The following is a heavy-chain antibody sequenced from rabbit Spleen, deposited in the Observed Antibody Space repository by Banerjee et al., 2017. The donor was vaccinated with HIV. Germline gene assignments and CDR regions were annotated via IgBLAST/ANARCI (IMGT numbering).Heavy chain of an antibody. J-gene: IGHJ6*01. CDR1: GFSFSSVYY. D-gene: IGHD8-1*01. Sequence: QEQLEESGGDLVKPEGSLTLTCTASGFSFSSVYYMCWVRQAPGKGLEWIACIYAGGSGNTYSATWAKGRFTISKASSTTVTLQMTSLTVADTATYFCARDSGTSFSTYGMDLWGPGTLVTVS. CDR2: IYAGGSGNT. CDR3: ARDSGTSFSTYGMDL. V-gene: IGHV1S45*01.